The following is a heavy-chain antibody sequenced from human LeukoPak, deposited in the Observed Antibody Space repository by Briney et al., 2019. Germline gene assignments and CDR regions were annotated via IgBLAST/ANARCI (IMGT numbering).Heavy chain of an antibody. V-gene: IGHV3-23*01. CDR2: IIGSGGST. CDR3: AKDSAPAALYYFDY. J-gene: IGHJ4*02. D-gene: IGHD2-2*01. Sequence: GGSLRLSCAASGFTFSNYAMSWVRQAPERGREWVSAIIGSGGSTYYADSVKGRFTISRDTSKNTLYLQMNSLRAEDTAVYYCAKDSAPAALYYFDYWGQGTLVTVS. CDR1: GFTFSNYA.